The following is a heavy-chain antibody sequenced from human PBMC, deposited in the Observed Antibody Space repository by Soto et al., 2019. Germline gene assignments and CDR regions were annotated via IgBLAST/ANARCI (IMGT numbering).Heavy chain of an antibody. Sequence: SETLSLTCTVSGGSVSSGSYYWSWIRQPPGKGLEWIGYIYYSGSTNYNPSLKSRVTISVDTSKNQFSLKLSSVTAADTAVYYCARDYGSGSYYNVYGMDVWGQGTTVTVSS. J-gene: IGHJ6*02. V-gene: IGHV4-61*01. CDR3: ARDYGSGSYYNVYGMDV. CDR2: IYYSGST. D-gene: IGHD3-10*01. CDR1: GGSVSSGSYY.